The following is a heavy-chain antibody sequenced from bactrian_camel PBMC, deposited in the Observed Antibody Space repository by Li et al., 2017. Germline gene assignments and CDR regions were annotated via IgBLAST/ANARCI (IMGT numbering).Heavy chain of an antibody. CDR1: GYTYA. D-gene: IGHD3*01. Sequence: HVQLVESGGGSVQAGGSLRLSCAISGYTYAMAWFRQAPGKEREGVATVDSSGNANYAESVKGRFTIIMNNAQNTVWLQMNSLLPEDTAVYYCAASWDVSAKWALESMTRPDFGYWGQGTQVTVSS. V-gene: IGHV3S53*01. J-gene: IGHJ6*01. CDR2: VDSSGNA. CDR3: AASWDVSAKWALESMTRPDFGY.